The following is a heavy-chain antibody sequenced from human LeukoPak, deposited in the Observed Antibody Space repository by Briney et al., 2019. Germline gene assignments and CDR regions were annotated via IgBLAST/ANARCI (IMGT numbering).Heavy chain of an antibody. CDR3: ARTYIAARPGAYYYMDV. J-gene: IGHJ6*03. Sequence: GESLKISCKGSGYSFTSYWIGWVRQMPGKGLEWMGIIYPGDSDTRYSPSFQGQVTISSDKSISTAYLQWSSLKASDTAMYYCARTYIAARPGAYYYMDVWGKGTTVTVSS. D-gene: IGHD6-6*01. CDR2: IYPGDSDT. V-gene: IGHV5-51*03. CDR1: GYSFTSYW.